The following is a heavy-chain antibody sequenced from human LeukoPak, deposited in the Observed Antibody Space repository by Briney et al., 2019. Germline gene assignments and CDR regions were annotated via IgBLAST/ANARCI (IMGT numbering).Heavy chain of an antibody. J-gene: IGHJ4*02. Sequence: GRSLRLSCAASGFTFSSYGMHWVRQAPGKGLEWVAVISYDGSNKYYADSVKGRFTISRDNAKNSLYLQMNSLRAEDTAVYYCASQQQLVPYWGQGTLVTVSS. D-gene: IGHD6-13*01. CDR1: GFTFSSYG. CDR2: ISYDGSNK. V-gene: IGHV3-30*03. CDR3: ASQQQLVPY.